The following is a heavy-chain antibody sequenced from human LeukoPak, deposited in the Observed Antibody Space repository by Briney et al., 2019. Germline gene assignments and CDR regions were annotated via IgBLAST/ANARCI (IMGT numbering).Heavy chain of an antibody. CDR1: GGSISNNIYY. V-gene: IGHV4-39*01. D-gene: IGHD6-13*01. CDR3: ARQMQQLLNYYYYYYMDV. Sequence: SETLSLTCSVSGGSISNNIYYWGWIRQPPGKGLEWIGNIYYSGSTYYNPSLKSRVTISVDTSKNQFSLKLSSVTAADTAVYYCARQMQQLLNYYYYYYMDVWGKGTTVTISS. J-gene: IGHJ6*03. CDR2: IYYSGST.